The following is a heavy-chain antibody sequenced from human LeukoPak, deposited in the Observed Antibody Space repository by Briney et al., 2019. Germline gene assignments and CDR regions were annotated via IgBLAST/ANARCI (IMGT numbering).Heavy chain of an antibody. J-gene: IGHJ4*02. Sequence: SVKLSCKASVCTFSSYAISWVRQTPGQGLEWMGRIVPMFGTANYAQKFPGRVTITTDESTSTAYMEVSSLRSEDTAVYYCTRDRDWELLPDYWGQGTLVTVSS. CDR3: TRDRDWELLPDY. CDR1: VCTFSSYA. CDR2: IVPMFGTA. D-gene: IGHD1-26*01. V-gene: IGHV1-69*05.